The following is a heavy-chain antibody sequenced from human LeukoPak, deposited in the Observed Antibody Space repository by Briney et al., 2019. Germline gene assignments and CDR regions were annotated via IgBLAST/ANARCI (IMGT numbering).Heavy chain of an antibody. CDR3: AKGLMVYALYYYYGMDV. D-gene: IGHD2-8*01. CDR2: ISYDGSNK. CDR1: GFTFGSYG. V-gene: IGHV3-30*18. Sequence: SGRSLRLSCAASGFTFGSYGMHWVRQAPGKGLEWVAVISYDGSNKYYADSVKGRFTISRDNSKNTLYLQMNSLRAEDTAVYYCAKGLMVYALYYYYGMDVWGQGTTVTVSS. J-gene: IGHJ6*02.